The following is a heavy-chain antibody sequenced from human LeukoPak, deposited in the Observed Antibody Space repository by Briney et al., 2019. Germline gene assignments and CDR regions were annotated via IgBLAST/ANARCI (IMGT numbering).Heavy chain of an antibody. CDR1: GYTFISHH. Sequence: ASVKVSCKTSGYTFISHHLHWVRQAPGQGLEWMGVINPDGGTTIYAQNFQGRVTMTRDMSTSTVYMELTGLRAEDTALYYCAKDVYDSSGYYYLEYWGQGTLVTVSS. D-gene: IGHD3-22*01. J-gene: IGHJ4*02. CDR3: AKDVYDSSGYYYLEY. V-gene: IGHV1-46*01. CDR2: INPDGGTT.